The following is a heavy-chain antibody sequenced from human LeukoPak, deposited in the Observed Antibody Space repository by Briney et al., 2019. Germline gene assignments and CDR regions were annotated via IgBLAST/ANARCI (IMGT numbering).Heavy chain of an antibody. Sequence: PGGSLRLSCAASGFTFNYYSMNWVRQAPGKGLEWVSYIDSSSSTIYYADSVKGRITISRDNAKNSLYLQMNSLRAEDTAVYYCAKSREFYEDYYYGMDVWGQGTTVTVSS. D-gene: IGHD5-24*01. CDR1: GFTFNYYS. CDR3: AKSREFYEDYYYGMDV. V-gene: IGHV3-48*04. CDR2: IDSSSSTI. J-gene: IGHJ6*02.